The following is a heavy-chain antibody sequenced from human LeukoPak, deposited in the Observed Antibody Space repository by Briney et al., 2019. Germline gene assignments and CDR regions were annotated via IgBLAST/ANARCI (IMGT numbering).Heavy chain of an antibody. CDR1: GASVSSSH. CDR2: LSYTGKT. J-gene: IGHJ5*02. CDR3: SEGYFEPCNH. D-gene: IGHD2/OR15-2a*01. Sequence: RPSETPSLTCVVSGASVSSSHWNWIRQLPGKGLEWIGCLSYTGKTDYNPSLTSRVTISLDTSKNQVSLKLRSVTAADTAVYYCSEGYFEPCNHWDEGTLVTVSS. V-gene: IGHV4-59*02.